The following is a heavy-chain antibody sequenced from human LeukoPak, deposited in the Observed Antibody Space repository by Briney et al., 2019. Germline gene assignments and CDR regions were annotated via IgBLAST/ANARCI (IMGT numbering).Heavy chain of an antibody. V-gene: IGHV3-23*01. D-gene: IGHD2-2*01. Sequence: GGSLRLSCAASGFTFSSYAMSWVRQAPGKGLEWVSAISGSGGSTYYADSVKGRFTISRDNSKNTLYLQMNSLRAEDEAVYYCAKDPLPPPTIVVVSAGGYWGQGTLVTVSS. CDR1: GFTFSSYA. CDR3: AKDPLPPPTIVVVSAGGY. J-gene: IGHJ4*02. CDR2: ISGSGGST.